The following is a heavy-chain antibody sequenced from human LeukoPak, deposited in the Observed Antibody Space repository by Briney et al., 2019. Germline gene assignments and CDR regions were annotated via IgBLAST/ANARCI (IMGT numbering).Heavy chain of an antibody. J-gene: IGHJ6*01. CDR3: ATGPIQLWIHNAMDV. Sequence: PGGSLRLSCTASGSTFGDHAMSWVRQAPGKGREGGGFIRSKAYSGTTEYAASVKGRCTISRDDSTSIIYLQRNSLKTEDTAFYYCATGPIQLWIHNAMDVWGQGATVTASS. CDR1: GSTFGDHA. D-gene: IGHD5-18*01. V-gene: IGHV3-49*04. CDR2: IRSKAYSGTT.